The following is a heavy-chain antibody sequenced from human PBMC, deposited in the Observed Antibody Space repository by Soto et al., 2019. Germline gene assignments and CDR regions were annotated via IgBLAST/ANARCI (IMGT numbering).Heavy chain of an antibody. J-gene: IGHJ4*02. CDR2: VYNDGRT. V-gene: IGHV3-53*01. CDR1: GFSIRSHF. CDR3: TRTPDY. Sequence: PGWSLGLSCAASGFSIRSHFMSWVRQAPGKGLEWVSVVYNDGRTFYADSVKGRFTTSRDNSKNSLFLQLNGLRPEDTGFYYCTRTPDYWGPGTLVTVSS.